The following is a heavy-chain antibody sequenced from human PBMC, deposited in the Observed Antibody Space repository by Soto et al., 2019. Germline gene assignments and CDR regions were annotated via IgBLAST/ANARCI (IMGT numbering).Heavy chain of an antibody. CDR2: IHPRGGST. D-gene: IGHD3-22*01. J-gene: IGHJ4*01. CDR1: GNMMTISQ. CDR3: GRFTSGYTTEYYFAY. Sequence: ASGKVACKTAGNMMTISQMHWVRQAPGQGLDWMGIIHPRGGSTTYAQKFQGRVTMTTDTSTSTVYMELSSLRFDDTAVYYCGRFTSGYTTEYYFAYWG. V-gene: IGHV1-46*01.